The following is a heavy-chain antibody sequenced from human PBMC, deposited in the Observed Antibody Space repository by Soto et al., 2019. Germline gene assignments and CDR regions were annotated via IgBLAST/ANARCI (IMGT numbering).Heavy chain of an antibody. D-gene: IGHD1-1*01. CDR2: VSPENRNA. V-gene: IGHV1-8*01. CDR3: EVTTGF. J-gene: IGHJ4*02. Sequence: QVQVVQSRAEVKKPGASVKVSCKTSGYTFTEYDLNWVRQAPGQGLEYMGWVSPENRNAGYAPQFRGRVSMTTDTSISTAYLALTNLTYEDTAVYYCEVTTGFWGQGTMVTVSS. CDR1: GYTFTEYD.